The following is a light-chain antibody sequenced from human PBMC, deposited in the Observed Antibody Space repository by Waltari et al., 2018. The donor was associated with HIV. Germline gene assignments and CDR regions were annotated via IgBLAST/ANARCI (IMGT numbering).Light chain of an antibody. J-gene: IGLJ2*01. CDR2: NPF. CDR1: SANIGTNT. CDR3: AAWDDYMEGHV. Sequence: HSVLTQPPSASGTPGQTVTISCSGSSANIGTNTVNWYQQLPGTAPKLLIYNPFQRPSGVPDRVSGSQSGTSASLAISGLQSEDEADYFCAAWDDYMEGHVFGGGTKVTIL. V-gene: IGLV1-44*01.